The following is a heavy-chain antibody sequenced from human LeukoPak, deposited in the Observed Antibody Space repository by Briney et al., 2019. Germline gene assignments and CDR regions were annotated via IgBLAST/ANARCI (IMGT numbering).Heavy chain of an antibody. Sequence: GGSLRLSCAASGFTFSNAWMSWVRQAPGKGLEWVGRIKSKTDGGTTDYAAPVKGRFTISRDDSKNTLYLQMNSLKTEDTAVYYCTTPYDSSGYYSNYWGQGTLVTVSS. CDR3: TTPYDSSGYYSNY. CDR2: IKSKTDGGTT. D-gene: IGHD3-22*01. J-gene: IGHJ4*02. V-gene: IGHV3-15*01. CDR1: GFTFSNAW.